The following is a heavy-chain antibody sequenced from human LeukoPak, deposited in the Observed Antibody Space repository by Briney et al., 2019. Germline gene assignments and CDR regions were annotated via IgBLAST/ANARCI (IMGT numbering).Heavy chain of an antibody. V-gene: IGHV1-69*01. D-gene: IGHD1-1*01. CDR1: GGTFSSYA. J-gene: IGHJ5*02. CDR3: ARDLQFGTTGRGWFDP. Sequence: SVKVSCKASGGTFSSYAISWVRQAPGQGLEWMGGIIPIFGTANYAQKFQGRVTITADESTSTAYTELSSLRSEDTAVYYCARDLQFGTTGRGWFDPWGQGTLVTVSS. CDR2: IIPIFGTA.